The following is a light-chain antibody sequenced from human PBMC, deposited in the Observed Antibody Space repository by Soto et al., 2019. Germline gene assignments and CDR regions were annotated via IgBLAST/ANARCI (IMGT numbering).Light chain of an antibody. J-gene: IGKJ1*01. Sequence: EIVLTQSPGTLSLSPGERATLSCRASQSVSISYLAWYQQKPGQAPRLLISAASSRATGIPDRFSGGGSGTDFTLTISRLEPEDFAVYYCQQYATSPRTFGQGTKVEIK. CDR2: AAS. V-gene: IGKV3-20*01. CDR3: QQYATSPRT. CDR1: QSVSISY.